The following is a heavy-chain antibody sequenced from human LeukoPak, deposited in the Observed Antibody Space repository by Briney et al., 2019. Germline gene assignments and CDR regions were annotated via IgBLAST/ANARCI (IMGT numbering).Heavy chain of an antibody. J-gene: IGHJ4*02. Sequence: EGSLRLSCAASGFTLSSYSMNWVRQAPGKGLEWVSSISSSSSSYIHYTDSVKGRFTISRDNTKKSLYLQMNSLRAEDTAVYYCARDRYDRSGYYDYWGQGTLVTVSS. CDR1: GFTLSSYS. CDR2: ISSSSSSYI. CDR3: ARDRYDRSGYYDY. V-gene: IGHV3-21*01. D-gene: IGHD3-22*01.